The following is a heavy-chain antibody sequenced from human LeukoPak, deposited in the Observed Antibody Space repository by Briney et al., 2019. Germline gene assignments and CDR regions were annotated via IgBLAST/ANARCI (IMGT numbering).Heavy chain of an antibody. CDR1: GGTFSSYA. J-gene: IGHJ4*02. V-gene: IGHV1-69*13. CDR2: IIPIFGTA. CDR3: ARDGGGGTFAGS. Sequence: GASVKVSCKASGGTFSSYAISWVRQAPGQGLEWMGGIIPIFGTANYAQKFQGRVTITADESTSTAYMELSSLRSEDTAVYYCARDGGGGTFAGSWGQGTLVTVSS. D-gene: IGHD3-16*01.